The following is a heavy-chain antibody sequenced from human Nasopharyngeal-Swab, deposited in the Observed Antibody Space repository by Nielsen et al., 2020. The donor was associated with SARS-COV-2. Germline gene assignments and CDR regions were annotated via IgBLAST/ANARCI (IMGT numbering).Heavy chain of an antibody. CDR2: IKPSGGST. D-gene: IGHD5-18*01. CDR1: GYTFTSYY. V-gene: IGHV1-46*01. Sequence: ASVKVSCKASGYTFTSYYMHWVRQAPGQGLEWMGIIKPSGGSTSYAQKFQGRVTMTRDTSTSTVYMELSSLRSEDTAVYYCARDTAVHAFDIWGQGTMVTVSS. J-gene: IGHJ3*02. CDR3: ARDTAVHAFDI.